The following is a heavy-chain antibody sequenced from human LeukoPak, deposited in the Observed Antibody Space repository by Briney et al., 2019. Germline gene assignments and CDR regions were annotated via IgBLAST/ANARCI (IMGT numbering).Heavy chain of an antibody. J-gene: IGHJ4*02. CDR3: ARVIVEVPGVSDYCDY. CDR2: IKQDGSEK. D-gene: IGHD2-2*01. Sequence: PGGSLRLSCAASGFTFSSYWMSWVRQAPGKGLEWVANIKQDGSEKYYVDSVKGRFTTSRDNAKNSLYLQMNSLRAEDTAVYYCARVIVEVPGVSDYCDYWGQGTLVTVSS. V-gene: IGHV3-7*02. CDR1: GFTFSSYW.